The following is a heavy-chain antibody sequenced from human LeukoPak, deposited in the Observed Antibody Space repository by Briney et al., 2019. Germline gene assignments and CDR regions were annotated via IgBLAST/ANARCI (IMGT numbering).Heavy chain of an antibody. D-gene: IGHD3-16*01. Sequence: GRSLRLSCAASGFTFSSYGMHWVRQAPGKGLEWVAVILNDGSREKYADSVKGRFPISRDNSKNTLFLQMNSLRAEDTAVYYCARDDALGDNALDIWGQGTMVTVSS. V-gene: IGHV3-33*01. CDR3: ARDDALGDNALDI. J-gene: IGHJ3*02. CDR2: ILNDGSRE. CDR1: GFTFSSYG.